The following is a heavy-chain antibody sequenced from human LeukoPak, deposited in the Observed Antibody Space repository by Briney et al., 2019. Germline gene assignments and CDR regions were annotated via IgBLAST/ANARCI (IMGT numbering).Heavy chain of an antibody. CDR1: GFTFSSYW. V-gene: IGHV3-74*01. D-gene: IGHD1-26*01. CDR3: AKGHTNGIFDY. Sequence: GGSLRLSCAASGFTFSSYWMHWVRQAPGKGLVWVSRINSDGSSTSYADSVKGRFTISRDNAKNTLYLQMNSLRAEDTAVYCCAKGHTNGIFDYWGQGTLVTVSS. CDR2: INSDGSST. J-gene: IGHJ4*02.